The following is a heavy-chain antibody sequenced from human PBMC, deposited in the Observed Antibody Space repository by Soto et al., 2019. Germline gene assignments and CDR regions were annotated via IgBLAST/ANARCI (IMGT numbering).Heavy chain of an antibody. Sequence: QVQLVQSGAEVKKPGASVKVSCKASGYTFTSYDINWVRQATGQGLEWMGWMNPNSGNTGYAQKFQGRVPMTRNTSISKAYMELGSLRSEAPAVYYCARGGGVVVAAGLDYWGQGTLVTVSS. J-gene: IGHJ4*02. V-gene: IGHV1-8*01. CDR1: GYTFTSYD. CDR2: MNPNSGNT. CDR3: ARGGGVVVAAGLDY. D-gene: IGHD2-15*01.